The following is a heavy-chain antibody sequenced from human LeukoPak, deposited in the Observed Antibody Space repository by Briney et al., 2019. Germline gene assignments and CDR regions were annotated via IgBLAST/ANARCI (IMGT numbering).Heavy chain of an antibody. CDR3: ASPPLSSAMYYAH. D-gene: IGHD1-26*01. CDR2: IKPSNGDT. CDR1: GYNFSGHY. Sequence: ASVKVSCKASGYNFSGHYMHWVRQAPGQGLEWMGWIKPSNGDTKYAQNFQGRVAMARDTSISTAYMELSSLRSDDTAVYYCASPPLSSAMYYAHWGQGTLVTVSS. V-gene: IGHV1-2*02. J-gene: IGHJ4*02.